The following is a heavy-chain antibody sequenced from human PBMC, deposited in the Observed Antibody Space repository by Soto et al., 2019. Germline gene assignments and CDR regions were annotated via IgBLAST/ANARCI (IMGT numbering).Heavy chain of an antibody. D-gene: IGHD2-2*01. CDR2: ISYDGSNK. CDR3: AKDLESGVPAANPYYYYGMDV. CDR1: GFTFSSYG. J-gene: IGHJ6*02. Sequence: GGSLRLSCAASGFTFSSYGMHWVRQAPGKGLEWVAVISYDGSNKYYADSVKGRFTISRDNSKNTLYLQMNSLRAEDTAVYYCAKDLESGVPAANPYYYYGMDVWGQGTTVTVSS. V-gene: IGHV3-30*18.